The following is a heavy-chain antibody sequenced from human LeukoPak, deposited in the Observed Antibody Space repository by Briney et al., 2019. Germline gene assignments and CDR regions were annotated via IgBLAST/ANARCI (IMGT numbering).Heavy chain of an antibody. J-gene: IGHJ5*02. Sequence: SETLSLTCAVYGGSFSGYYWRWIRQPPGKGLEWIGEINHSGSTNYNPSLKSRVTISVDTSKNQFSLKLSSVTAADTAVYYCARGVSYYGSGSYYMYNWFDPWGQGTLVTVSS. V-gene: IGHV4-34*01. CDR1: GGSFSGYY. CDR3: ARGVSYYGSGSYYMYNWFDP. CDR2: INHSGST. D-gene: IGHD3-10*01.